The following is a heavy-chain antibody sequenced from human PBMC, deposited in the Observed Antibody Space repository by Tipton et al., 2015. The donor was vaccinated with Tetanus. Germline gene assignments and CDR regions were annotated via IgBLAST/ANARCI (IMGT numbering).Heavy chain of an antibody. J-gene: IGHJ6*02. CDR2: AYHSGST. CDR3: ARENWNGGMDV. Sequence: SLRLSCAVSGDSIRSSNWWTWVRQPPGKGLEWIGKAYHSGSTNYNPSLKSRVTISVDKSKNQFSLRLSSVTAADTAVYYCARENWNGGMDVWGQGTTVTVSS. V-gene: IGHV4-4*02. CDR1: GDSIRSSNW. D-gene: IGHD1-1*01.